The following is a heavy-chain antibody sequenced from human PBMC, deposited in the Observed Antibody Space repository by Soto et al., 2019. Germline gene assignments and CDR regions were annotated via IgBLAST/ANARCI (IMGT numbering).Heavy chain of an antibody. J-gene: IGHJ6*02. CDR1: GGTFSSYA. Sequence: QVQLVQSGAEVKKPGPSVKVSCKASGGTFSSYAISWVRQAPGQGLEWMGGIIPISGTANYAQKFQGRVTITADESTSTVYMGLSSLRSEDTAVYFCARSQGSSTSLEIYYYYYYGMDVWGQGTTVTVSS. D-gene: IGHD2-2*01. V-gene: IGHV1-69*01. CDR2: IIPISGTA. CDR3: ARSQGSSTSLEIYYYYYYGMDV.